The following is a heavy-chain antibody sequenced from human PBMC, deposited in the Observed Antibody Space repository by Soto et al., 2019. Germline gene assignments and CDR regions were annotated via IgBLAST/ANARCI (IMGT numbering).Heavy chain of an antibody. D-gene: IGHD1-7*01. CDR3: AVELYGTGNTSDY. CDR2: IDPSDSYT. J-gene: IGHJ4*02. Sequence: PGESLKISCKGSGYSFTSYWISWVRQMPGKGLEWMGRIDPSDSYTNYSPSFQGHVTISADKSISTAYLQWSSLKASDTAMYYCAVELYGTGNTSDYWGQGTLVTVSS. V-gene: IGHV5-10-1*01. CDR1: GYSFTSYW.